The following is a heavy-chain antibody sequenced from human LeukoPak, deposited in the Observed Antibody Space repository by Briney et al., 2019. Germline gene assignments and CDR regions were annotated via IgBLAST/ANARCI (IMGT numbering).Heavy chain of an antibody. D-gene: IGHD3-9*01. CDR1: GFTFSSYE. Sequence: QPGGSLRLSRAASGFTFSSYEMNWVRQAPGKGLEWVSYISSSGSTIYYADSVKGRFTIPRDNAKNSLYLQMNSLRAEDTAVYYCARDSDILTGYGDFDYWGQGTLVTVSS. V-gene: IGHV3-48*03. J-gene: IGHJ4*02. CDR3: ARDSDILTGYGDFDY. CDR2: ISSSGSTI.